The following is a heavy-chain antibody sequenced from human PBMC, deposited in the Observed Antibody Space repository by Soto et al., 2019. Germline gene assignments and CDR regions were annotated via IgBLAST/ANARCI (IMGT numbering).Heavy chain of an antibody. CDR3: EKKNMVGGVFDH. J-gene: IGHJ5*02. V-gene: IGHV4-59*08. Sequence: PSETLSLTCTVSGGSISSYYWSWIRQPPGKGLEWIGYIYYSGSTNYNPSLKSRGTISVDTSKNHFSLKRSWCTAAETAVEYCEKKNMVGGVFDHWGQGTLVPVSS. CDR2: IYYSGST. D-gene: IGHD3-10*02. CDR1: GGSISSYY.